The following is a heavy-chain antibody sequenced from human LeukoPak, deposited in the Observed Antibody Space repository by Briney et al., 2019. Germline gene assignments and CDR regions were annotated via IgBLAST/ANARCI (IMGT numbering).Heavy chain of an antibody. CDR1: GFTFSSYW. CDR2: INSDGSST. CDR3: ATTIRGIQLWL. D-gene: IGHD5-18*01. Sequence: GGSLRLSCAASGFTFSSYWMHWVRQAPGKGLVWVSRINSDGSSTSYADSVKGRFTISRGNAMNTLYLQMNSLRAEDTAVYYCATTIRGIQLWLWGQGTLVTVSS. V-gene: IGHV3-74*01. J-gene: IGHJ4*02.